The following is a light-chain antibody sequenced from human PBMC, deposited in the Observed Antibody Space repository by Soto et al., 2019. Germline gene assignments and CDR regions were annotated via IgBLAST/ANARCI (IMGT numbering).Light chain of an antibody. J-gene: IGKJ1*01. CDR3: QLSDSTWT. CDR2: GAS. Sequence: EIVLTQSPATLSLSPGERATLSCRASQSVSRSLTWYQQKPGQAPRLLIYGASTRATGIPARFSGSGSGTDFTLTINSLQPEDFATYYCQLSDSTWTFGQGTKVDIK. CDR1: QSVSRS. V-gene: IGKV3-11*01.